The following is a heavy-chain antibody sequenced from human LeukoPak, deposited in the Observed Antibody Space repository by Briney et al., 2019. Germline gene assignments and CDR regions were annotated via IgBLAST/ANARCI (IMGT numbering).Heavy chain of an antibody. Sequence: GGSLRLSCAASGFNSGNYWMSWVRQAPGQRLEWLANIKQDGIETYYLVSVKGRFTISRDSARNSVYLQMDSLRADETAVYFCARFIASPGPDAFDIWGQGTLVTVSS. D-gene: IGHD6-13*01. V-gene: IGHV3-7*01. CDR1: GFNSGNYW. CDR2: IKQDGIET. CDR3: ARFIASPGPDAFDI. J-gene: IGHJ3*02.